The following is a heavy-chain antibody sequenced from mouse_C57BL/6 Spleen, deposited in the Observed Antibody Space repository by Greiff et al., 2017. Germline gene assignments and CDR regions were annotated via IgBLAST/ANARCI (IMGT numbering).Heavy chain of an antibody. D-gene: IGHD2-2*01. J-gene: IGHJ4*01. V-gene: IGHV1-69*01. Sequence: QVQLQQPGAELVMPGASVKLSCKASGYTFTSYWMHWVKQRPGQGLEWIGEIDPSDSYTNYNQKFKGKSTLTVDKSSSTAYMQLSSLTSEDSAVYYCARLWFPRHYYAMDYWGQGTSVTVSS. CDR3: ARLWFPRHYYAMDY. CDR1: GYTFTSYW. CDR2: IDPSDSYT.